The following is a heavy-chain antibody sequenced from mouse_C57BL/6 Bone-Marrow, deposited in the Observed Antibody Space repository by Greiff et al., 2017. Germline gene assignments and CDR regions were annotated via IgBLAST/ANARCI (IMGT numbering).Heavy chain of an antibody. CDR3: QEGITTVASWYFEA. CDR1: GFTFSDFY. J-gene: IGHJ1*01. CDR2: SRNKANDYTT. Sequence: EVKLVESGGGLVQSGRSLRLSCATSGFTFSDFYMEWVRQAPGKGLEWIAASRNKANDYTTEYSASVKGRFIVSRDTSQSILYLQMNALRAENTAIYYGQEGITTVASWYFEAWGPGTTVTVSS. V-gene: IGHV7-1*01. D-gene: IGHD1-1*01.